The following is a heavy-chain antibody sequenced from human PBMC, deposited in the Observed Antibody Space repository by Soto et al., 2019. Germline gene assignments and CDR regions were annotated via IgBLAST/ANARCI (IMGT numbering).Heavy chain of an antibody. J-gene: IGHJ5*02. CDR3: ATQEVGGSYVYTFDP. V-gene: IGHV4-39*02. D-gene: IGHD1-26*01. CDR1: GGSISSISYY. Sequence: QLQLQESGPGLVKPSETLSLTCTVSGGSISSISYYWGWIRQPPGKGLEWIGSIYYSGSTYYNPSLKSRITISADTSKNHFSLKLSSVTAADTAVYYCATQEVGGSYVYTFDPWGQGTLVTVSS. CDR2: IYYSGST.